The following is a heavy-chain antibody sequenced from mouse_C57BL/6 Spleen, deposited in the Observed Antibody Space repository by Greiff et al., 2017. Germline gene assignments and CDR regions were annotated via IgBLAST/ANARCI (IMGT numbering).Heavy chain of an antibody. V-gene: IGHV1-76*01. J-gene: IGHJ1*03. D-gene: IGHD1-1*01. CDR2: IYPGSGNT. Sequence: VQRVESGAELVRPGASVKLSCKASGYTFTDYYINWVKQRPGQGLEWIARIYPGSGNTYYNEKFKGKATLTAEKSSSTAYMQLSSLTSEDSAVYFCARWGDYYGSSYDWDFDVWGTGTTVTVSS. CDR1: GYTFTDYY. CDR3: ARWGDYYGSSYDWDFDV.